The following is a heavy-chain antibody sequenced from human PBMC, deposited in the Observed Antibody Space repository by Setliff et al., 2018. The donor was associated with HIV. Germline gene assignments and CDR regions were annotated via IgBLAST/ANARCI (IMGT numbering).Heavy chain of an antibody. CDR2: IYNTGST. CDR1: GGSISSGGFY. Sequence: SETLSLTCTVTGGSISSGGFYWTWIRQHPGKGLEWIGYIYNTGSTYHNPSLESRVTLSIDTSNNQFSLKLTSVTAADTAVYYCARVYSRSWFFFDHWGQGILVTVSS. D-gene: IGHD6-13*01. J-gene: IGHJ4*02. V-gene: IGHV4-31*03. CDR3: ARVYSRSWFFFDH.